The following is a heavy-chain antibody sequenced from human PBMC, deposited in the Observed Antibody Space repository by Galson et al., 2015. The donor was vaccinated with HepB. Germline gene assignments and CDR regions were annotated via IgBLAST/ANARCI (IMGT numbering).Heavy chain of an antibody. Sequence: SLRLSCAASGSTFRTYAMSWVRQAPGKGLEWVSAITPSGDHTYSADSVKGRFTISRDNSKNTLFLQKTGLTADDTAIYYCARVHPEYTGGWYRQALYYFDSWGQGTLVAVSS. CDR3: ARVHPEYTGGWYRQALYYFDS. CDR1: GSTFRTYA. V-gene: IGHV3-23*01. J-gene: IGHJ4*02. CDR2: ITPSGDHT. D-gene: IGHD6-19*01.